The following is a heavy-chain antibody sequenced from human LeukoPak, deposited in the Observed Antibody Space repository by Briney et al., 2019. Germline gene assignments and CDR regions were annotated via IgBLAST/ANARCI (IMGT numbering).Heavy chain of an antibody. CDR1: GGSISSGGYY. CDR3: ARVDSSSFERYYYYMDV. Sequence: SQTLSLTCTVSGGSISSGGYYWSWIRQPPGKGLEWIGYIYHSGSTYYNPSLKSRVTISVDRSKNQFSLKLSSVTAADTAVYYCARVDSSSFERYYYYMDVWGKGTTVTVSS. CDR2: IYHSGST. V-gene: IGHV4-30-2*01. J-gene: IGHJ6*03. D-gene: IGHD6-13*01.